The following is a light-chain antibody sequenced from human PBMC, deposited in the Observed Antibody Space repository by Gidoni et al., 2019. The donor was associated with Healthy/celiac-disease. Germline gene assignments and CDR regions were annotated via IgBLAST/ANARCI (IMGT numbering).Light chain of an antibody. CDR3: QQRSNWQGFT. Sequence: ETVLTQSPATLSLSPGERATLSCRASQSVSSYLAWYQQKPGQAPRLLIYDASNSATGIPARFSGSGSGTDFTLTSSSLEPEDFAVYYCQQRSNWQGFTFGPGTKVDIK. CDR1: QSVSSY. J-gene: IGKJ3*01. V-gene: IGKV3-11*01. CDR2: DAS.